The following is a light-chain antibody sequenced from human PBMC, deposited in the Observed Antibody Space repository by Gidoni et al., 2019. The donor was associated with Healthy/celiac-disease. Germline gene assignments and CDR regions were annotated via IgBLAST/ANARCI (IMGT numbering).Light chain of an antibody. V-gene: IGKV3-15*01. J-gene: IGKJ1*01. CDR1: QSVNSN. CDR2: GAS. CDR3: QRYNNWPPWT. Sequence: EIVMTQSPATLSVSPGERATLSCRASQSVNSNLAWYQQKPGQAPRLLSYGASTRATGIPARFSGSGSGTEFTLTISSLQSEDFAVYYCQRYNNWPPWTFGQGTKVEIK.